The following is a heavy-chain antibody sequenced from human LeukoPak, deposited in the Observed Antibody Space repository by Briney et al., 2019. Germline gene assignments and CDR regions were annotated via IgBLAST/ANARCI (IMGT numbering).Heavy chain of an antibody. CDR3: ARGTDYGGNSGVYNWFDP. J-gene: IGHJ5*02. CDR1: RFTFSDYY. Sequence: GGSLRLSCAASRFTFSDYYMSWIRQAPGKGLEWVSYISSSGSTIYYADSVKGRFTISRDNAKNSLYLQLNSLRAEDTAVYYCARGTDYGGNSGVYNWFDPWGQGTLVTVSS. CDR2: ISSSGSTI. V-gene: IGHV3-11*04. D-gene: IGHD4-23*01.